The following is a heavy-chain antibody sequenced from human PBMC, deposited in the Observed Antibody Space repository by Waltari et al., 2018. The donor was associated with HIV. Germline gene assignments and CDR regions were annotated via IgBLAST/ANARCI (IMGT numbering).Heavy chain of an antibody. Sequence: VLLVASGGGLVQPGGSLRLSSTVSGSTFSDPYMDWVRQAPGKGLEWFGRSRSNANGYTTEYAASVEGRFSISRDEASNAAYLQMNSLKTEDTAVYFCGRGAAGSVSDYWGPGTLVTVSS. J-gene: IGHJ4*02. V-gene: IGHV3-72*01. CDR3: GRGAAGSVSDY. CDR1: GSTFSDPY. CDR2: SRSNANGYTT. D-gene: IGHD2-15*01.